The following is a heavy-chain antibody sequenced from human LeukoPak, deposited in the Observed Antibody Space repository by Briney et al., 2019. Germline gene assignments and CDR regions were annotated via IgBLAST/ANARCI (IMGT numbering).Heavy chain of an antibody. J-gene: IGHJ6*03. CDR1: GGSISSSSYY. CDR3: ARTGLGNYYYYYMDV. V-gene: IGHV4-39*07. CDR2: IYYSGST. D-gene: IGHD3-10*01. Sequence: PSETLSLTCTVSGGSISSSSYYWGWIRQPPGKGLEWIGSIYYSGSTYYNPSLKSRVTISVDTSKNQFSLRLSSVTAADTAVYYCARTGLGNYYYYYMDVWGKGTTVTVSS.